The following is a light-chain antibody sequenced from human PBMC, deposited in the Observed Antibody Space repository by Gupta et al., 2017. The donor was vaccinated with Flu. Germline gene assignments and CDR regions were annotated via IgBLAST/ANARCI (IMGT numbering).Light chain of an antibody. V-gene: IGLV1-44*01. CDR3: AAWDDSLNGPV. CDR1: SSNIGTNT. CDR2: RNN. J-gene: IGLJ3*02. Sequence: QSVLTQPPSASGTPGQRVTIPCSGSSSNIGTNTVNWYQQLPGTAPKLLIYRNNQRPSGIPDRFSGSKSGTSASLAINGPQSEDESDYYGAAWDDSLNGPVFGGGTKLTVL.